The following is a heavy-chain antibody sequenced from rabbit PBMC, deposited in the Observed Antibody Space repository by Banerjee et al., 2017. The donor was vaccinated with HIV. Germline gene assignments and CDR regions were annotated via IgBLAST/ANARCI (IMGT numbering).Heavy chain of an antibody. D-gene: IGHD6-1*01. CDR2: IYAGSSGST. J-gene: IGHJ4*01. CDR3: AGDRSYYTGGYGGFNL. CDR1: GFDFSSSYW. V-gene: IGHV1S45*01. Sequence: QQQLEESGGGLVKPEGSLTLTCKASGFDFSSSYWICWVRQAPGKGLEWIACIYAGSSGSTYYANWATGRFTISKTSSTTVTLQMTSLTAADTATYFCAGDRSYYTGGYGGFNLWGQGTLVTVS.